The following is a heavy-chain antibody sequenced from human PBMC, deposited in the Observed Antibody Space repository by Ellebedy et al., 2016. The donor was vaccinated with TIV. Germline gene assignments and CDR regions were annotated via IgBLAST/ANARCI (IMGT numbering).Heavy chain of an antibody. V-gene: IGHV1-58*02. CDR2: IVVGSGNT. CDR1: GFTFTSSA. CDR3: AIATFFPSWEDLDYYYYGMDV. D-gene: IGHD1-26*01. Sequence: AASVKVSCKASGFTFTSSAMQWVRQARGQRLEWIGWIVVGSGNTNYAQKFQERVTITRDMSTSTAYMELSSLRSEDTAVYYCAIATFFPSWEDLDYYYYGMDVWGQGTTVTVSS. J-gene: IGHJ6*02.